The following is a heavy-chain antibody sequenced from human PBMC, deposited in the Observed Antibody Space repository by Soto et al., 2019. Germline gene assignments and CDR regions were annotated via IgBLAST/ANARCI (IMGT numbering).Heavy chain of an antibody. V-gene: IGHV3-23*01. CDR2: ISGSGGST. CDR1: GFTFSSYA. D-gene: IGHD3-16*02. Sequence: PGGSLRLSCAASGFTFSSYAMSWVRQAPGKGLEWVSAISGSGGSTYYADSVKGRFTISRDNSKNTLYLQMNSLRAEDTAVYYCAKRSIMITFGGVIANQFDYWGQGTMVTVYS. J-gene: IGHJ4*02. CDR3: AKRSIMITFGGVIANQFDY.